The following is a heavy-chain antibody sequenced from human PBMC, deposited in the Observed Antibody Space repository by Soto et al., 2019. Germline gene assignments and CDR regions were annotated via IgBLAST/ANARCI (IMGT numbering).Heavy chain of an antibody. V-gene: IGHV3-30*18. J-gene: IGHJ4*02. D-gene: IGHD4-17*01. CDR3: AKARLRWGGSFDY. CDR1: GFTFSSYG. CDR2: ISYDGSNK. Sequence: GGSLRLSCAASGFTFSSYGMHWVRQAPGKGLEWVAVISYDGSNKYYADSVKGRFTISRDNSKNTPYLQMNSLRAEDTAVYYCAKARLRWGGSFDYWGQGTLVTVSS.